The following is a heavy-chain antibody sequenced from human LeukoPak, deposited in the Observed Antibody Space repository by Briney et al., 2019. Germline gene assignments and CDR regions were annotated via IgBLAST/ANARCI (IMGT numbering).Heavy chain of an antibody. CDR3: AKDIPNYGGLDH. J-gene: IGHJ5*02. CDR1: GFNFDGYT. V-gene: IGHV3-43*01. CDR2: ISRHGGTT. Sequence: GGSLRLSCAASGFNFDGYTMHWVRRAPGKGLEWVSHISRHGGTTYYADSVKGRFTISRDNSKNSLYLQMNSLRAEYTALYYCAKDIPNYGGLDHWGQGTLVTVSS. D-gene: IGHD4/OR15-4a*01.